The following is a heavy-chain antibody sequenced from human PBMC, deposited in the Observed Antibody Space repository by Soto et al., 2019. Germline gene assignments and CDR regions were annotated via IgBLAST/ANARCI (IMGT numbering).Heavy chain of an antibody. CDR2: IIPIFGTA. Sequence: QVQLVQSGAEVKKPGSSVKVSCKASGGTFSSYAISWVRQAPGQGLEWMGGIIPIFGTANYAQKFQGRVTITADESTGTAYMELSSLRSEDTAVYYCAREGGVRDYIGMDVWGQGTTVTVSS. J-gene: IGHJ6*02. CDR1: GGTFSSYA. CDR3: AREGGVRDYIGMDV. D-gene: IGHD3-3*01. V-gene: IGHV1-69*12.